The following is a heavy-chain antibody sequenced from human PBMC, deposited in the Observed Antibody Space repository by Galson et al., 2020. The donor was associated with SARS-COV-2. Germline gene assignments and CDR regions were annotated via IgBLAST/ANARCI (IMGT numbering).Heavy chain of an antibody. Sequence: VSGPTLVKPTQTLTLTCTWSGFSFSTSGEGVAWIRQPPGKALECLAVIYWDDDKRYSPSLKSRLTITRDTSKNQVVLTMTTVDPVDTATYYCVHAYSSGSYLGYFYMDVWGEGTTVTVSS. D-gene: IGHD3-10*01. CDR3: VHAYSSGSYLGYFYMDV. J-gene: IGHJ6*03. CDR2: IYWDDDK. V-gene: IGHV2-5*02. CDR1: GFSFSTSGEG.